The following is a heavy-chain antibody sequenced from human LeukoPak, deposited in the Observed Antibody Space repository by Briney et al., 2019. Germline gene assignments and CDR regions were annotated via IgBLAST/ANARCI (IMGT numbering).Heavy chain of an antibody. D-gene: IGHD2-2*02. CDR2: INPNSGGT. CDR3: ARDASVVVVPAAISFIDY. J-gene: IGHJ4*02. V-gene: IGHV1-2*02. Sequence: GASVNVSYQASGYTFTGYYMHWVRQAPGQGREWMGWINPNSGGTNYAQNFQGRVTMNRDTSISTAYVELSRLRSDDTAVYYCARDASVVVVPAAISFIDYWGQGTLVTVSS. CDR1: GYTFTGYY.